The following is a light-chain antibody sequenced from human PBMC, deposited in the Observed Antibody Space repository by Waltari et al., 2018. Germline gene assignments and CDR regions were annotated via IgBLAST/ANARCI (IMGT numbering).Light chain of an antibody. CDR2: DVS. V-gene: IGLV2-14*01. CDR3: SSYTSIIPPFL. CDR1: SSALGGYSF. J-gene: IGLJ1*01. Sequence: QSALTQPASVSGSPGQSITISRTRSSSALGGYSFVSWYQQHPGKAPKLMIYDVSHRPSGVSNRFSGSKSGNTASLTISGLQPEDEADYYCSSYTSIIPPFLFGTGTKVTVL.